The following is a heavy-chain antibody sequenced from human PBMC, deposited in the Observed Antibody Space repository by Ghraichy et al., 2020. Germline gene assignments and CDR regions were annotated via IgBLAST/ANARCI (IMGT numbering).Heavy chain of an antibody. V-gene: IGHV3-7*01. CDR1: GFSLSSNYL. Sequence: GGSLRLSCTASGFSLSSNYLMSWVRQAPGKGLEWVANIKQDGSEKYYVDSVKGRFTISRDNNKNSLYLQMNSLRAEDTAIYYCAREAVAVPGGDYWGQGTLVTVSS. CDR3: AREAVAVPGGDY. J-gene: IGHJ4*02. D-gene: IGHD6-19*01. CDR2: IKQDGSEK.